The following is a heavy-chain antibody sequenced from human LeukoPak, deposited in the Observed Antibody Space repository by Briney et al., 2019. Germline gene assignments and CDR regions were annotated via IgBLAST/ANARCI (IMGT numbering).Heavy chain of an antibody. CDR2: ISSSSAYI. Sequence: GGSLRLSCAASGFSFSTYRMNWVRQAPGKGLEWVSSISSSSAYIYHAGSVKGRFTISRDNAKNSLYLQMNSLRAEDTAVYYCAGGYCSGGSCYDYFDYWGQGTLVTVSS. V-gene: IGHV3-21*01. CDR3: AGGYCSGGSCYDYFDY. J-gene: IGHJ4*02. CDR1: GFSFSTYR. D-gene: IGHD2-15*01.